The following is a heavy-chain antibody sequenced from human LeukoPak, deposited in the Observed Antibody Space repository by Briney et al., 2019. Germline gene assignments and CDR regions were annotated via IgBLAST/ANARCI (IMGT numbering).Heavy chain of an antibody. CDR3: ASGRDGYNPDAFDI. CDR1: GGTFSSYA. D-gene: IGHD5-24*01. CDR2: IIPIFGTA. Sequence: ASVKVSCKASGGTFSSYAISWVRQAPGQGLEWMGGIIPIFGTANYAQKFQGRVTITADESTSTAYMELSSLRSGDTAVYYCASGRDGYNPDAFDIWGQGTMVTVSS. J-gene: IGHJ3*02. V-gene: IGHV1-69*13.